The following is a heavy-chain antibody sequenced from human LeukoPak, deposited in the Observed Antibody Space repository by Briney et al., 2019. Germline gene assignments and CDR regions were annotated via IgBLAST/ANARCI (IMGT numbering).Heavy chain of an antibody. J-gene: IGHJ4*01. CDR2: INQNGGEK. D-gene: IGHD6-13*01. CDR3: ARDGTAPGLYFDS. Sequence: GGSLRLSCAVSGFIFSDYWMNWVRQAPGKELEGVASINQNGGEKSYVDSVKGRFTISRDNTKNSVYLQMSSLRAEDTAVYYCARDGTAPGLYFDSWGQGALVTVSS. CDR1: GFIFSDYW. V-gene: IGHV3-7*01.